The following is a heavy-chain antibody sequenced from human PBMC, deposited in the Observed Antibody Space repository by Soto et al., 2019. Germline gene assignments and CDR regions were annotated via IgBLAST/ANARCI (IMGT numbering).Heavy chain of an antibody. CDR2: IYYSGST. CDR1: GGSINSGDYN. D-gene: IGHD3-9*01. Sequence: SETLSLTCTVSGGSINSGDYNWSWIRQPPGKGLEWIGDIYYSGSTHYNPSLKSRVTISVDMSKNQFSLKLSSVTAADTAVYLCARNLKFEGWLEHWGQGALVTVSS. CDR3: ARNLKFEGWLEH. V-gene: IGHV4-30-4*01. J-gene: IGHJ5*02.